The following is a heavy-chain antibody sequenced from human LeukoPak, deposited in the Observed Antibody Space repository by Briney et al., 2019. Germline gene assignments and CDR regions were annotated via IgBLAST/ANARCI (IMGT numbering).Heavy chain of an antibody. CDR1: GFTFSAYA. Sequence: GGSLRLSCAASGFTFSAYAMSWVRLAPGKGLEWVSGISGSGAGTYYADSVKGRFTISRDNSKNTLDLQMNSLRAGDTAVYYCAKGSTAFGSSWSGKAYYYMDVWGKGTTVTVSS. D-gene: IGHD2-15*01. V-gene: IGHV3-23*01. CDR3: AKGSTAFGSSWSGKAYYYMDV. CDR2: ISGSGAGT. J-gene: IGHJ6*03.